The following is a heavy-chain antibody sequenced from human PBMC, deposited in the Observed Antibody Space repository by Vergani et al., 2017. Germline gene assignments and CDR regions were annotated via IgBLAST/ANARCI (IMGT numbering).Heavy chain of an antibody. Sequence: QVQLVQSGAEVKKPGSSVKVSCKASGGTFSSYAISWVRQAPGQGLEWMGRIIPIFGTANYAQKFQGRVTITADESTSTAYMELSSLRSEDTAVYYCAALHCSSTSCYRGGFGYYYYYMDVWGKGTTVTVSS. V-gene: IGHV1-69*18. CDR1: GGTFSSYA. D-gene: IGHD2-2*01. CDR2: IIPIFGTA. CDR3: AALHCSSTSCYRGGFGYYYYYMDV. J-gene: IGHJ6*03.